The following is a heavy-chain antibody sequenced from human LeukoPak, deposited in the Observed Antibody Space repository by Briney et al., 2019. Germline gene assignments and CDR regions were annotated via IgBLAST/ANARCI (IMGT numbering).Heavy chain of an antibody. CDR1: GFTFRTYA. V-gene: IGHV3-30*07. J-gene: IGHJ4*02. CDR2: VSVDGRNK. D-gene: IGHD1-7*01. Sequence: GGSLRLSCATSGFTFRTYAMHWVRQAPGKGLEWLAVVSVDGRNKFYSESVKGRFTISRDNSKSTVYLQMNSLRAEDTAVYYCARDLRDNWNYFFDYWGQGTLVTVSS. CDR3: ARDLRDNWNYFFDY.